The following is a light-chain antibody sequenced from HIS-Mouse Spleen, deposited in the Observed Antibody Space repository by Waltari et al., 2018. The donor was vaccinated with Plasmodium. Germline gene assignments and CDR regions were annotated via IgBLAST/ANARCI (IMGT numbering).Light chain of an antibody. Sequence: EIVITPSPATLSVPPWSRATLSCRASQSVSSNLAWYQQKPGQAPRLLIYGASTRATGIPARFSGSGSGTEFTLTISRLQSEDFAVYYCQQYNNWPWTFGQGTKVEIK. CDR1: QSVSSN. CDR2: GAS. V-gene: IGKV3-15*01. J-gene: IGKJ1*01. CDR3: QQYNNWPWT.